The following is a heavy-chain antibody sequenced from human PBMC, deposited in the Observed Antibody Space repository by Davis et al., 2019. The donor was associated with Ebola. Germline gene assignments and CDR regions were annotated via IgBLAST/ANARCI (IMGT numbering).Heavy chain of an antibody. CDR3: ARDRSSVAGRGSLFY. J-gene: IGHJ4*02. CDR2: IIPIFGTA. D-gene: IGHD6-19*01. Sequence: SVKVSCKASGGTFSSYAISWVRQAPGQGLEWMGGIIPIFGTANYAQKFQGRVTITADESTSTAYMELSSLRSEDTAVYYCARDRSSVAGRGSLFYWGQGTLVTVSS. CDR1: GGTFSSYA. V-gene: IGHV1-69*13.